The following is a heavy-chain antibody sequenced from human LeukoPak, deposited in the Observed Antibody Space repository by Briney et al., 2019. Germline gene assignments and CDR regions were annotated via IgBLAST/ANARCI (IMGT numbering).Heavy chain of an antibody. Sequence: GGSLRLSCAASTFTFSNYGMHWVRQAPGKGLEWVATISFDGSAKNYADSVKGRFTISRDNAKNSLYLQMNSLRAEDTAVYYCASWGYCSSTSCPDPIYYYYMGVWGKGTTVTISS. CDR1: TFTFSNYG. V-gene: IGHV3-30*03. CDR3: ASWGYCSSTSCPDPIYYYYMGV. D-gene: IGHD2-2*01. J-gene: IGHJ6*03. CDR2: ISFDGSAK.